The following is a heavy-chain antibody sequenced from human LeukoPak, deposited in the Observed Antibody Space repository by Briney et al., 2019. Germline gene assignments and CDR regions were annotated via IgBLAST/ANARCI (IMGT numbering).Heavy chain of an antibody. J-gene: IGHJ4*02. Sequence: ASVKVSCKASGYTFTSYGISWVRQAPGQGLEWMGWISAYNGNTNYAQKLQGRGTMTTDTSTSTAYMELRSLRSDDTAVYYCARDMRGYYDSSGYSDYWGKGTLVTVSS. CDR2: ISAYNGNT. V-gene: IGHV1-18*01. D-gene: IGHD3-22*01. CDR3: ARDMRGYYDSSGYSDY. CDR1: GYTFTSYG.